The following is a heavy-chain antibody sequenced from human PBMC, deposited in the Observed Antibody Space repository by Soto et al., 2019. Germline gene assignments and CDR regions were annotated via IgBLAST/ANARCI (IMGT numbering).Heavy chain of an antibody. CDR1: GFTFSSYA. Sequence: GGSLRLSCAASGFTFSSYAMSWVRQAPGKGLEWVSAISGSGGSTYYADSVKGRLTISRDNSKNTLYLQMNSLRAEDTAVYYCAKEAPKDIVVVPAAIGALDYWGQGTLVTVSS. J-gene: IGHJ4*02. D-gene: IGHD2-2*01. CDR3: AKEAPKDIVVVPAAIGALDY. CDR2: ISGSGGST. V-gene: IGHV3-23*01.